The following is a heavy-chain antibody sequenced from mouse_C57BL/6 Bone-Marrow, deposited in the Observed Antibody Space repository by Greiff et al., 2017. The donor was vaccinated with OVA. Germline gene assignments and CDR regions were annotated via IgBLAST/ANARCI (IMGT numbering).Heavy chain of an antibody. CDR1: GFSLTSYG. J-gene: IGHJ2*01. Sequence: VQLVESGPGLVQPSQSLSITCTVSGFSLTSYGVHWVRQSPGKGLEWLGVIWSGGSTDYNAAFISRLSISKDNSKSQVFFKMNSLQADDTAIYYCARSSYYGSRGDENFDYWGQGTTLTVSS. CDR2: IWSGGST. V-gene: IGHV2-2*01. CDR3: ARSSYYGSRGDENFDY. D-gene: IGHD1-1*01.